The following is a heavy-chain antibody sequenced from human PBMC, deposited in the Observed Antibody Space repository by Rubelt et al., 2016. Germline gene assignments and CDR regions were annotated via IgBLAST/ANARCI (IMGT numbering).Heavy chain of an antibody. CDR1: GGTFSSYA. V-gene: IGHV1-69*01. D-gene: IGHD6-6*01. Sequence: QVQLVQSGAEVKKPGSSVKVSCKASGGTFSSYAISWVRQAPGQGLEWMGGIIPIFGTANKQRRCQGGGTITAEESTRTAYMERGSLGSEKTAVYYCARDPGRDSSSGYWGQGTLVTVSS. CDR3: ARDPGRDSSSGY. CDR2: IIPIFGTA. J-gene: IGHJ4*02.